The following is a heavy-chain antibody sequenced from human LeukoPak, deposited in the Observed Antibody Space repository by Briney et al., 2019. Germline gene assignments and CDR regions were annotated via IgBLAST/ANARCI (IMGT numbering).Heavy chain of an antibody. CDR2: INPNSGGT. Sequence: GASVKVSCKASGYTFTGYYMHWVRQAPGQGLEWMGWINPNSGGTNYAQKFQGRVTMTRDTSISTAYMELSRLRSDDTAVYYCARVKGYYDSSGYYYYFDYWGQGTLVTVSS. D-gene: IGHD3-22*01. J-gene: IGHJ4*02. V-gene: IGHV1-2*02. CDR1: GYTFTGYY. CDR3: ARVKGYYDSSGYYYYFDY.